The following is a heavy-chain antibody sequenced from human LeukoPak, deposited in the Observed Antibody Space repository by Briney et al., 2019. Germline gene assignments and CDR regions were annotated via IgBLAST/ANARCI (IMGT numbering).Heavy chain of an antibody. D-gene: IGHD3-10*01. Sequence: GGSLRLSCAASGFTFSDYSMNWVRQAPGKGLEWVSYIGANSAIYYADSVKGRFTISRHNAKNSLSLSMITLREDDTAVYYCAREGYYGAFDIWGQGTMVTVSS. CDR1: GFTFSDYS. CDR3: AREGYYGAFDI. V-gene: IGHV3-48*02. CDR2: IGANSAI. J-gene: IGHJ3*02.